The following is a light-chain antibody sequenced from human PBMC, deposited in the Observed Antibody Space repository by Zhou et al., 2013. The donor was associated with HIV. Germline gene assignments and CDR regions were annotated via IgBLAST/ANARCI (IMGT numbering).Light chain of an antibody. J-gene: IGKJ4*01. Sequence: DIQMTQSPSSLSASVGDRVTITCRASQDITHYLAWFQQKPGQAPKSLIYAASSLQSGVPSRFSGSGSGTDFTLTISNLQPEDIATYYCQQYKIYPLTFGGGTKGGDQT. CDR2: AAS. CDR3: QQYKIYPLT. V-gene: IGKV1-16*01. CDR1: QDITHY.